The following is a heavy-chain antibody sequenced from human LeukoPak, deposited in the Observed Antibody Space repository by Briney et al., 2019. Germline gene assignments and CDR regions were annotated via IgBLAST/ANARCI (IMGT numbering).Heavy chain of an antibody. Sequence: GASVKVSCKASGYTFTSYAMHWVRQAPGQRLEWMGWSNAGNGNTKYSQEFQGRVTITRDTSASTAYMELSRLRSDDTAVYYCARARGTSWYGYWGQGTLVTVSS. CDR1: GYTFTSYA. CDR2: SNAGNGNT. D-gene: IGHD6-13*01. CDR3: ARARGTSWYGY. V-gene: IGHV1-3*02. J-gene: IGHJ4*02.